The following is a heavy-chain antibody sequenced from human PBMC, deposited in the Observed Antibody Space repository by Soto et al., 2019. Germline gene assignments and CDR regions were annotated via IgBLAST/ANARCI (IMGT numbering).Heavy chain of an antibody. J-gene: IGHJ3*02. Sequence: QVQLQESGPGLVKPSETLSLTCTVSGGSVSSGSYYWSWIRQPPGKGLEWIGYIYYSGSTNYNPSLKSRVTISVDTSKNQFSLKLSSVTAADTAVYYCARVVITIFGDAFDSWGQGTMVTVSS. D-gene: IGHD3-10*02. V-gene: IGHV4-61*01. CDR3: ARVVITIFGDAFDS. CDR2: IYYSGST. CDR1: GGSVSSGSYY.